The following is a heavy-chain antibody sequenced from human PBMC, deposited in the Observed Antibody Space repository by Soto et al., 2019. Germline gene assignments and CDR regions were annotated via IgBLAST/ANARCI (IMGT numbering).Heavy chain of an antibody. J-gene: IGHJ6*02. CDR2: INYSGRT. CDR3: ARQPLSIAARPSGNYYFYYGMDV. V-gene: IGHV4-30-4*08. CDR1: GGSISSGDYY. Sequence: SETLSLTCTVSGGSISSGDYYWSWVRQPPGKGLEWIGYINYSGRTYFNPSLESRVTLSVDTSKNQFSLKLSSVTAADTAVYYCARQPLSIAARPSGNYYFYYGMDVWGQGTTVTVS. D-gene: IGHD6-6*01.